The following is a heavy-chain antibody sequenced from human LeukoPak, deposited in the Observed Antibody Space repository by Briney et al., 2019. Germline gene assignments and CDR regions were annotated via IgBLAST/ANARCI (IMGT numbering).Heavy chain of an antibody. CDR3: AKDGCSGGSCFFDY. J-gene: IGHJ4*02. V-gene: IGHV3-11*01. Sequence: GGSLRLSCTTSGFIFSDFYLTWIRQAPGKGLEWVSHISTKSNIIHYADSVRGRFTISRDNAKNSLYLQMNSLRAEDTALYYCAKDGCSGGSCFFDYWGQGTLVTVSS. D-gene: IGHD2-15*01. CDR1: GFIFSDFY. CDR2: ISTKSNII.